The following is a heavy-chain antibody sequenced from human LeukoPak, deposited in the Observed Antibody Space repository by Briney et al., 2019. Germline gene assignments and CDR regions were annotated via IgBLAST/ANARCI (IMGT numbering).Heavy chain of an antibody. D-gene: IGHD6-13*01. CDR2: INHSGST. CDR1: GGSFSGYY. Sequence: SETLSLTCAVYGGSFSGYYWSWIRQPPGKGLEWIGEINHSGSTNYNPSLKSRVTISVDTSKNQFSLKLSSVTAADTAVYYCARGSWYWDYWGQGTLVTVSS. V-gene: IGHV4-34*01. CDR3: ARGSWYWDY. J-gene: IGHJ4*02.